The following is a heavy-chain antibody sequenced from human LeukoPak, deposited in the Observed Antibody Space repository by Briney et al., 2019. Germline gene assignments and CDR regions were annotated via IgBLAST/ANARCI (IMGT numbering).Heavy chain of an antibody. D-gene: IGHD5-18*01. Sequence: PGGSLRLSCAASGFTFSSYGMNWVRQAPGKGLEWVSVIYSGGSTYYADSVKGRFTISRDNSKNTVYLQMNSLRAEDTAVYYCAGGGYGYGYDYWGQGNLVTVSS. J-gene: IGHJ4*02. CDR3: AGGGYGYGYDY. CDR2: IYSGGST. CDR1: GFTFSSYG. V-gene: IGHV3-53*01.